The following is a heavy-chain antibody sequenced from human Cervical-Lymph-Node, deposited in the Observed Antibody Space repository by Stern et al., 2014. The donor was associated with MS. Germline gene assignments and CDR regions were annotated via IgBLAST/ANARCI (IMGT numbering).Heavy chain of an antibody. V-gene: IGHV1-69*02. CDR3: ARSRSLGPNSGSYSLNNWFDP. D-gene: IGHD1-26*01. Sequence: QVQLVQSGAEVKKPGSSVKVSCKASGGTFSSYTISWVRQTPGQGLEWMGRIIPILGIANYAQKFQGRVTITADKSTSTAYMELSSLRSEDTAVYYCARSRSLGPNSGSYSLNNWFDPWGQGTLVTVSS. CDR1: GGTFSSYT. CDR2: IIPILGIA. J-gene: IGHJ5*02.